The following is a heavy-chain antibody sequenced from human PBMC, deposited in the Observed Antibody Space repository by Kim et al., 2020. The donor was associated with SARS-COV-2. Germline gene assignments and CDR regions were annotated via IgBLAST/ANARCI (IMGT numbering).Heavy chain of an antibody. CDR3: ARVPPLTAMVTDYYYGMDV. D-gene: IGHD5-18*01. CDR1: GGSFSGYY. Sequence: SETLSLTCAVYGGSFSGYYWSWIRQPPGKGLEWIGEINHSGSTNYNPSLKSRVTISVDTSKNQFSLKLSSVTAADTAVYYCARVPPLTAMVTDYYYGMDVWGQGTTVTVSS. V-gene: IGHV4-34*01. CDR2: INHSGST. J-gene: IGHJ6*02.